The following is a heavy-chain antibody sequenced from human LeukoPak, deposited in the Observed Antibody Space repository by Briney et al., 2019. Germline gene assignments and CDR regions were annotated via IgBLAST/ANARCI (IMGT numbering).Heavy chain of an antibody. CDR1: GGSISSYY. Sequence: SETLSLTCTVSGGSISSYYWSWIRQPPGKGLEWIGYIYYSGSTNYNPSLKSRVTISADTSKNQFSLKLSSVTAADTAVYYCARDSYGDYYFDYWGQGTLVTVSS. CDR3: ARDSYGDYYFDY. J-gene: IGHJ4*02. V-gene: IGHV4-59*01. CDR2: IYYSGST. D-gene: IGHD4-17*01.